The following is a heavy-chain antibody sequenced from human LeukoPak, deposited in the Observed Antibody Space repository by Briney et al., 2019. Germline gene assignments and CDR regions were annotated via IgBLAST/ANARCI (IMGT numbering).Heavy chain of an antibody. CDR1: GFTFSSYA. CDR3: ARRNYGANWFDA. CDR2: ISYDGSNK. V-gene: IGHV3-30-3*01. Sequence: GGSLRLSCAASGFTFSSYAMHWVRQAPGKALEGVAVISYDGSNKYYADSVKGRFTISRDNSKNTLYLQMNSLRAEDTAVYYCARRNYGANWFDAWGQGTLVTVSS. J-gene: IGHJ5*02. D-gene: IGHD1-7*01.